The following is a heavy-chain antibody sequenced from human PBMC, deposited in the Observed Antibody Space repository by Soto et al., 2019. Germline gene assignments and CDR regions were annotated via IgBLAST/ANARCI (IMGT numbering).Heavy chain of an antibody. CDR2: INSDESRT. Sequence: EVQLVASGGGLVQPGGSLTLSCAASGFTFSSSWMHWVRQAPGKGLVWVSRINSDESRTNYADSVKGRFTISRDNAKNTLYLQMNSLSAEDTALYYCASGPTGWYGYDYWGQGTLVTVSS. J-gene: IGHJ4*02. CDR3: ASGPTGWYGYDY. D-gene: IGHD6-19*01. CDR1: GFTFSSSW. V-gene: IGHV3-74*01.